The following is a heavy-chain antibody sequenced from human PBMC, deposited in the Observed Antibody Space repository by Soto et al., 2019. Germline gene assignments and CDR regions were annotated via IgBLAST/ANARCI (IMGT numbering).Heavy chain of an antibody. Sequence: EVQLVESGGGLVQPGGSLRLSCAASGFTVSSNYMSWVRQAPGKGLEWVSVIYSGGSTYYADSVKGRFTISRDNSKNTLYLQMNSMRAEDTAVYYCARDDWGYSSGVNAFDIWGQGTMVTVSS. CDR2: IYSGGST. D-gene: IGHD6-19*01. V-gene: IGHV3-66*01. CDR3: ARDDWGYSSGVNAFDI. J-gene: IGHJ3*02. CDR1: GFTVSSNY.